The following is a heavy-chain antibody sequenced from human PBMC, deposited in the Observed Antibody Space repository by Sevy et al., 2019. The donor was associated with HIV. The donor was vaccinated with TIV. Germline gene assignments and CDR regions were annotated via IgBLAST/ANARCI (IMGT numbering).Heavy chain of an antibody. CDR1: GFTFSSYS. Sequence: GGSLRLSCAASGFTFSSYSMNWVRQAPGKGLEWVSSISSSSSYIYYADSLKGRFTISRDNAKNSLHLQMNSLRAEDTAVYYCARDNYYGSGSYSHWGQGTLVTVSS. V-gene: IGHV3-21*01. CDR2: ISSSSSYI. D-gene: IGHD3-10*01. CDR3: ARDNYYGSGSYSH. J-gene: IGHJ4*02.